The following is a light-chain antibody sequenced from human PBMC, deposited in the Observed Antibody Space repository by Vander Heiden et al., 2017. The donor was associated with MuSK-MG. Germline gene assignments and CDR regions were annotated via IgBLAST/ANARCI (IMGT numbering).Light chain of an antibody. V-gene: IGKV1-33*01. CDR3: QQYHSVPPLT. J-gene: IGKJ4*01. CDR1: HDINKL. Sequence: DIQMTQSPSSLSASVGDRVTITCQASHDINKLLNWFQQKPRKAPKLLIYDASNLQKGVPSRFSGSGSGTDFTFTISSLQPEDIATYYCQQYHSVPPLTFGGGTKVEI. CDR2: DAS.